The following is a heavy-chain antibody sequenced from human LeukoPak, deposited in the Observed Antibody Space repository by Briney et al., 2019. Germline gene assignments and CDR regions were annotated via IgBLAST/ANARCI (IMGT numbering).Heavy chain of an antibody. J-gene: IGHJ6*03. D-gene: IGHD2-15*01. CDR3: ASGYSSKAAAYYYYYMDV. V-gene: IGHV1-2*02. CDR1: GYTFTGYY. Sequence: ASVKVSCKASGYTFTGYYMHWVRQAPGQGLEWMGWINPNSGGTNYAQKFQGRVTMTRDTSISTAYVELSRLRSDDTAVYYCASGYSSKAAAYYYYYMDVWGKGTTVTISS. CDR2: INPNSGGT.